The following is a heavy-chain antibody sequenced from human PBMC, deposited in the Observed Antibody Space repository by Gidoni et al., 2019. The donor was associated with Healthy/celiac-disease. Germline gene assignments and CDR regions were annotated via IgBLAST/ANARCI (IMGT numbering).Heavy chain of an antibody. Sequence: QVQLVESGGGVVQPGRSLRLSCAASGFTFSRYAMHWVRQAPGKGLEWVAVISYDGSNKYYADSVKGRFTISRDNSKNTLYLQMNSLRAEDTAVYYCARETFGSSWYSPGYFDYWGQGTLVTVSS. CDR1: GFTFSRYA. CDR3: ARETFGSSWYSPGYFDY. CDR2: ISYDGSNK. V-gene: IGHV3-30-3*01. J-gene: IGHJ4*02. D-gene: IGHD6-13*01.